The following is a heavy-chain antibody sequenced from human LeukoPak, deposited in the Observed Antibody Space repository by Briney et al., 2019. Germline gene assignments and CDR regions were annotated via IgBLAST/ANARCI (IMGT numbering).Heavy chain of an antibody. CDR2: IRYDGSNK. J-gene: IGHJ4*02. D-gene: IGHD6-13*01. CDR3: AKDQGKYGAAAGKGIDY. CDR1: GFTFSSYG. V-gene: IGHV3-30*02. Sequence: QSGGSLRLSCAASGFTFSSYGMHWVRQAPGKGLEWVAFIRYDGSNKYYADSVKGRFTISRDNSKNTLYLQMNSLRAEDTAVYYCAKDQGKYGAAAGKGIDYXXQGXLXTVSS.